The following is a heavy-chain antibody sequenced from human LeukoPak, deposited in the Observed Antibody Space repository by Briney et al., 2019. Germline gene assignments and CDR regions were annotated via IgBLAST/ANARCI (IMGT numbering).Heavy chain of an antibody. Sequence: PGGSLRLSCAASGFTFSSYGMHWVRQAPGKGLEWVSSISSSSYIYYADSVKGRFTISRDNAKNSLYLQMNSLRAEDTAVYYCARGPYQLLPFDYWGQGTLVTVSS. CDR1: GFTFSSYG. CDR3: ARGPYQLLPFDY. CDR2: ISSSSYI. D-gene: IGHD2-2*01. J-gene: IGHJ4*02. V-gene: IGHV3-21*01.